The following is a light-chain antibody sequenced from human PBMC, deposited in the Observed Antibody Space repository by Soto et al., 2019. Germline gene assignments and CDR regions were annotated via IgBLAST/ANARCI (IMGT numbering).Light chain of an antibody. CDR1: QIIKNY. Sequence: DIQMTQSPSSLSASVGDRVTITCRASQIIKNYVNWYQQKPGKAPKLLIYAASSLQSGVPSRFNGSGSGTDFTLTITSLQPADFATYFCQQTYSTLFTFGPGTKVDVK. CDR2: AAS. J-gene: IGKJ3*01. V-gene: IGKV1-39*01. CDR3: QQTYSTLFT.